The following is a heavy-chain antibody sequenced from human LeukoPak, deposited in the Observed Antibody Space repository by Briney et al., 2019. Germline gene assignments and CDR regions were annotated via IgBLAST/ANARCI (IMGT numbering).Heavy chain of an antibody. D-gene: IGHD5-12*01. CDR1: GSTFSGSA. V-gene: IGHV3-73*01. CDR2: IRSKANSYAT. CDR3: TRLGYSLDFDY. Sequence: GGSLRLSCAASGSTFSGSAMHWVRQASGKGLEWVGRIRSKANSYATAYAASVKGRFTISRDDSKNTAYLQMNSLKTEDTAVYYCTRLGYSLDFDYWGQGTLVTVSS. J-gene: IGHJ4*02.